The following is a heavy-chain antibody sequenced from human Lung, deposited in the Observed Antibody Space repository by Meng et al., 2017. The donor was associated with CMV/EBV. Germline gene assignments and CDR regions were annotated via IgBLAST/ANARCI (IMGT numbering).Heavy chain of an antibody. D-gene: IGHD3-3*01. V-gene: IGHV1-2*02. Sequence: ASXXVSCKASGYTFNGYNMHWVRQAPGQGLEWMGWINPNSGGTNYAQRFQGRVTLTIDTSISTAYMELSRLKSDDTAVYFCARLFHAILGAGYYYGMDVWGQGXTVTVS. CDR3: ARLFHAILGAGYYYGMDV. J-gene: IGHJ6*02. CDR1: GYTFNGYN. CDR2: INPNSGGT.